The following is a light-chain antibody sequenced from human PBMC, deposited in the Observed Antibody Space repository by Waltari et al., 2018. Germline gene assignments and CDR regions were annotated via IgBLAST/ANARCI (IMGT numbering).Light chain of an antibody. CDR3: QQYGGSPEGFT. CDR2: ATS. CDR1: QSVRSDL. Sequence: EVVLTQSPGTLSLSPGERATLSCRASQSVRSDLLAWYQQKPGRAPRLLIYATSSRATGISDRFSGSGFGTDFTLTISRLEAEDFAVYYCQQYGGSPEGFTFGPGATVDFK. J-gene: IGKJ3*01. V-gene: IGKV3-20*01.